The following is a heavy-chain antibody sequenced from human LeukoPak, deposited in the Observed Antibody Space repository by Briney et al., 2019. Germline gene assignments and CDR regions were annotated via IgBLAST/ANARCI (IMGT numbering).Heavy chain of an antibody. CDR1: GYTFTSNA. CDR2: INAGNGNT. D-gene: IGHD1-26*01. Sequence: ASVKVSCKASGYTFTSNAMHWVRQAPGQRLEWMGWINAGNGNTKYSQKFQGRVTITRDTSASTAYMELSSLRSEDTAVYYCARDPAGASAYYYYYGMDVWGQGTTVTVSS. J-gene: IGHJ6*02. V-gene: IGHV1-3*01. CDR3: ARDPAGASAYYYYYGMDV.